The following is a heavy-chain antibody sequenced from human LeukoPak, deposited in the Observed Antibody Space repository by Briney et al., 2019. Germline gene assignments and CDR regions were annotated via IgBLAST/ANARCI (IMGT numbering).Heavy chain of an antibody. J-gene: IGHJ3*02. Sequence: PSETLSLTCAVYGGSFSGYYWSWIRQPPGKGLEWIGEINHSGSTNYNPSLKSRVTISVDTSKNQFSLKLSSVTAADTAVYYCARLMVRGGYDAFDIWGQGTMVTVSS. CDR2: INHSGST. V-gene: IGHV4-34*01. CDR1: GGSFSGYY. CDR3: ARLMVRGGYDAFDI. D-gene: IGHD3-10*01.